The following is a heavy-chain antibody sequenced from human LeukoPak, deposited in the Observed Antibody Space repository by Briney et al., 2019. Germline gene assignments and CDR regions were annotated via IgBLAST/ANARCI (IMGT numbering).Heavy chain of an antibody. CDR2: ISSSSSYI. Sequence: PGRSLRLSCAASGFTFSSYSMNWVRQAPGKGLEWVSSISSSSSYIYYADSVKGRFTISRDNAKNSLYLQMNSLRAEDTAVYYCARALTTLTYEGYWGQGTLVTVSS. J-gene: IGHJ4*02. V-gene: IGHV3-21*01. CDR3: ARALTTLTYEGY. CDR1: GFTFSSYS. D-gene: IGHD1-1*01.